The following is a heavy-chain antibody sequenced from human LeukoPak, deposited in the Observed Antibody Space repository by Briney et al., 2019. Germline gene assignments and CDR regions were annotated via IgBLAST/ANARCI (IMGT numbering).Heavy chain of an antibody. CDR3: AKGYDSSGHDAFDI. V-gene: IGHV3-9*01. D-gene: IGHD3-22*01. CDR1: GFTFDDYA. Sequence: GRSLRLSCAASGFTFDDYAMHWVRQAPGKGLEWVSGISWNSGSIGYADSVKGRFTISRDNAKNSLYLQMNSLRAEDTALYYCAKGYDSSGHDAFDIWGQRTMVTVSS. CDR2: ISWNSGSI. J-gene: IGHJ3*02.